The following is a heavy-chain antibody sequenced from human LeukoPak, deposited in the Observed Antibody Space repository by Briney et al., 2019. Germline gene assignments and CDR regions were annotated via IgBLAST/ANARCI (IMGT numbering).Heavy chain of an antibody. J-gene: IGHJ4*02. V-gene: IGHV3-7*03. CDR1: GFTFSSYW. Sequence: GGSLRLSCAASGFTFSSYWMSWVRQAPGKGLEWVANIKQDGGEKYYVDSVKGRFTISRDNAKNSLYLQMNSLRAEDTAVYYCARDRYSSSWYVLRPVDYWGQGTLVTVSS. D-gene: IGHD6-13*01. CDR3: ARDRYSSSWYVLRPVDY. CDR2: IKQDGGEK.